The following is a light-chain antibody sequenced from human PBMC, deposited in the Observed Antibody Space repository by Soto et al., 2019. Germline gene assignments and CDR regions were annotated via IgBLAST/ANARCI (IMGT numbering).Light chain of an antibody. CDR1: SSDVGGYNY. J-gene: IGLJ2*01. V-gene: IGLV2-11*01. Sequence: QSVLTQPRSVSGSPGQSVTISCTGTSSDVGGYNYVSWYQQHPGRAPKVMIYDVSKRPSGVPDRFSGSKSGNTASLTITGLQAEDEANYYCTSYTTSSTLVFGGGTQLTVL. CDR3: TSYTTSSTLV. CDR2: DVS.